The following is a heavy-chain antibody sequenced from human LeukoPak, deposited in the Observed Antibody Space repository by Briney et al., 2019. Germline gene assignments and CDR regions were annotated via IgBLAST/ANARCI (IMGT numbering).Heavy chain of an antibody. CDR3: ARWQQLVGSDY. V-gene: IGHV3-21*01. D-gene: IGHD6-13*01. CDR1: GFTFSSYS. Sequence: PGGSLRLSCAASGFTFSSYSMNWFRKAPGKGLDWVSSISSSSSYIYYADSVKGRFTVSRDNAKNSLYLQMNSLRAEDTAVYYCARWQQLVGSDYWGQGTLVTVSS. CDR2: ISSSSSYI. J-gene: IGHJ4*02.